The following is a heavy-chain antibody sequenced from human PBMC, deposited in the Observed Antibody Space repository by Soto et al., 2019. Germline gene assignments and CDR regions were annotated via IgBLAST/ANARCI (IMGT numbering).Heavy chain of an antibody. CDR2: ISSNGGST. CDR1: GFTFSSYA. V-gene: IGHV3-64D*06. J-gene: IGHJ6*02. D-gene: IGHD6-6*01. CDR3: VKVVSSSSRMDV. Sequence: PGGSLRLSCSASGFTFSSYAMHWVRQAPGKGLEYVSAISSNGGSTYYADSVKGRFTISRDNSKNTLYLQMSSLRAEDTAVHYCVKVVSSSSRMDVWGQGTTVTVSS.